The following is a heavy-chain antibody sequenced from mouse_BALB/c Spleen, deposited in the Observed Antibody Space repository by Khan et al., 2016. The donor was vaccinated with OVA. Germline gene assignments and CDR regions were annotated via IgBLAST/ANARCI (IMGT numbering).Heavy chain of an antibody. Sequence: VQLQQSGAELVRPGALVKLSCKASGFNIKDYYIHWVKQRPEQGLEWIGWIDPENGETVYDPKFQGKAIITAETSSTTASLHLSSLTSDDTAVSYCASSGYSAWFAYWGQGALVTVSS. CDR2: IDPENGET. CDR3: ASSGYSAWFAY. J-gene: IGHJ3*01. V-gene: IGHV14-1*02. CDR1: GFNIKDYY.